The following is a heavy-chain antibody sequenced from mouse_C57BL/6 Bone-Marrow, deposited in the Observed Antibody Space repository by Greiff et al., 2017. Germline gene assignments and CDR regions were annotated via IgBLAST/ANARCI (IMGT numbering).Heavy chain of an antibody. CDR3: TTLTYYSNYDAMDY. CDR1: GFNIKDDY. Sequence: VQLKESGAELVRPGASVKLSCTASGFNIKDDYMHWVKQRPEQGLEWIGWIDPENGDTEYASKFQGKATITADTSSNTAYLQLSSLTSEDTAVYYCTTLTYYSNYDAMDYWGQGTSVTVSS. V-gene: IGHV14-4*01. J-gene: IGHJ4*01. D-gene: IGHD2-5*01. CDR2: IDPENGDT.